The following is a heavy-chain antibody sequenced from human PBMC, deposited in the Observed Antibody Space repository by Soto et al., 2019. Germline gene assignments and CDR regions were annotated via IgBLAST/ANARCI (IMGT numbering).Heavy chain of an antibody. CDR3: VRDRDYYDGSGYASPGDAFDV. CDR2: FRTSGDGGTT. Sequence: EVQLLESGGGLVQPGGSLRLSCAASGFTFSSYSMSWVRQAPGKGLEWVSGFRTSGDGGTTYYADSVKGRFTISRDNAKNTLYLQMSSLRAEDSALYFCVRDRDYYDGSGYASPGDAFDVWGQGTVVTVSS. V-gene: IGHV3-23*01. J-gene: IGHJ3*01. D-gene: IGHD3-22*01. CDR1: GFTFSSYS.